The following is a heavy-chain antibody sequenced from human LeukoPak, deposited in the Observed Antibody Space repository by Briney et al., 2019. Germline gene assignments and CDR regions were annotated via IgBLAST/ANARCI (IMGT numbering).Heavy chain of an antibody. J-gene: IGHJ4*02. D-gene: IGHD5-12*01. CDR3: AKDQHSGYDHTPFDY. CDR2: IYTSGST. CDR1: GGSISSYY. Sequence: SETLSLTCTVSGGSISSYYWSWIRQPAGKGLEWIGRIYTSGSTNYNPSLKSRVTMSVDTSKNQFSLKLSSVTAADTAVYYCAKDQHSGYDHTPFDYWGQGTLVTVSS. V-gene: IGHV4-4*07.